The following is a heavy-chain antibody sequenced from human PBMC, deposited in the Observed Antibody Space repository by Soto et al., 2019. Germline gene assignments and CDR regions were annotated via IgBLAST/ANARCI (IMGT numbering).Heavy chain of an antibody. CDR3: ARDGYMGFDP. CDR1: GFTFSNYA. V-gene: IGHV3-23*01. D-gene: IGHD1-1*01. J-gene: IGHJ5*02. CDR2: ISGGGYT. Sequence: GGSLRLSCAASGFTFSNYAMNWVRQAPGKGLEWVSAISGGGYTYSADSVNGRFTISRDNSKNTLYLQMNSLRAEDTAVYYCARDGYMGFDPWGQGTLVTVSS.